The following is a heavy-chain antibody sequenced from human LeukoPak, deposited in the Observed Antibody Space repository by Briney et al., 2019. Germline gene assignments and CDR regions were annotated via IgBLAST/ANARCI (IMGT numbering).Heavy chain of an antibody. CDR1: GYTFTSYY. D-gene: IGHD3-10*01. CDR2: INPNSGGT. J-gene: IGHJ4*02. Sequence: PVASVRVSCKASGYTFTSYYMHWVRQAPGQGLEWMGWINPNSGGTNYAQTFQGWVTMTRDTSNSTAYMELSRLRSDDTAVYYCARGRARFGELFPDYWGQGTLVTVSS. CDR3: ARGRARFGELFPDY. V-gene: IGHV1-2*04.